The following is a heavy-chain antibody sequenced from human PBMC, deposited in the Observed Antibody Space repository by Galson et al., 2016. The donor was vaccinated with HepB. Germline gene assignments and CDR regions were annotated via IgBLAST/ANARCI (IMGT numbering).Heavy chain of an antibody. D-gene: IGHD3-22*01. Sequence: SVKVSCKASGYTFKTYAFHWVRQAPGQGLECMGWINAGNGITKSAQNFQGRVTITRDTTASTAYMELSSLRPDDTAVYYCARAGYYDDSGYHTGLDHWGQGTLVTVSS. CDR1: GYTFKTYA. V-gene: IGHV1-3*01. J-gene: IGHJ4*02. CDR3: ARAGYYDDSGYHTGLDH. CDR2: INAGNGIT.